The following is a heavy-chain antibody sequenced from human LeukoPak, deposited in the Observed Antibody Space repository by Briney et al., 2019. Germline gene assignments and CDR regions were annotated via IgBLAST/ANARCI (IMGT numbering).Heavy chain of an antibody. D-gene: IGHD3-3*01. Sequence: ASVKVSCKASGYTFTGYYMHWVRQAPGQGLEWMGWINPNSGGTNYAQKFRGRVTMTRDTSISTAYMELSRLRSDDTAVYYCARDQKLRFLEWLFYYWGQGTLVTVSS. CDR2: INPNSGGT. CDR3: ARDQKLRFLEWLFYY. J-gene: IGHJ4*02. V-gene: IGHV1-2*02. CDR1: GYTFTGYY.